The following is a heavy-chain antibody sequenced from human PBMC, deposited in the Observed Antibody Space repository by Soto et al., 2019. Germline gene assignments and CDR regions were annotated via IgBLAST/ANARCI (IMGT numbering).Heavy chain of an antibody. V-gene: IGHV3-9*01. CDR2: INWNSGSI. D-gene: IGHD6-6*01. CDR1: GFTFDDYA. Sequence: EVQLVESGGGLVHPGRSLRLSCAASGFTFDDYAMHWVRQGPGKGLEWVSGINWNSGSIVYADSVQGRFTISRDNAKKSLYLQMNSLRPEDTALYYGVKGRDRCSSSWFDPWGQGTLVTVSS. CDR3: VKGRDRCSSSWFDP. J-gene: IGHJ5*02.